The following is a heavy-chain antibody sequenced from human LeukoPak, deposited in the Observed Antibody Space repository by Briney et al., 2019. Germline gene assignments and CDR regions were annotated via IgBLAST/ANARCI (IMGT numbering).Heavy chain of an antibody. D-gene: IGHD4-17*01. CDR3: AREGDIYGVSLMAWFDP. V-gene: IGHV4-39*02. J-gene: IGHJ5*02. Sequence: PSETLSLTCTVSGGSISSSSYYWGWIRQPPGKGLEWIGSIYYSGSTYYNPSLKSRVTISVDTSKNQFSLKLSSVTAADTAVYYCAREGDIYGVSLMAWFDPWGQGTLVTVSS. CDR2: IYYSGST. CDR1: GGSISSSSYY.